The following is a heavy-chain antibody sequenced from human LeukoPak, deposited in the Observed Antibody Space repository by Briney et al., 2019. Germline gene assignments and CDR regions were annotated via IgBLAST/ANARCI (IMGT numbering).Heavy chain of an antibody. D-gene: IGHD3-10*01. CDR1: GGSISSSSFY. V-gene: IGHV4-39*01. CDR3: ARQWFGPARKFDY. CDR2: IFYSGST. J-gene: IGHJ4*02. Sequence: PSETLSLTCTASGGSISSSSFYWGWIRQPPGKGLEWIGTIFYSGSTWYNPSLKSRVTISVDTSKNQFSLKLSSVTAADTAVYFCARQWFGPARKFDYWGQGTLVTVSS.